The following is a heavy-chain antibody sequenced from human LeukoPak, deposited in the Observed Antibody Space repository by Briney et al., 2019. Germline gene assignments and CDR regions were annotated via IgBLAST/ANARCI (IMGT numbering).Heavy chain of an antibody. CDR1: GGSISSYY. CDR2: IYYSGST. J-gene: IGHJ4*02. D-gene: IGHD3-16*01. CDR3: ARDGDDYGSGFDY. V-gene: IGHV4-59*01. Sequence: PSETLSLTCTVSGGSISSYYWTWIRQPPGKGLEWIGYIYYSGSTNYNPSLKSRVTISLDTPKNQFSLKLSSVTAADTAVYYCARDGDDYGSGFDYWGQGTLVTVSS.